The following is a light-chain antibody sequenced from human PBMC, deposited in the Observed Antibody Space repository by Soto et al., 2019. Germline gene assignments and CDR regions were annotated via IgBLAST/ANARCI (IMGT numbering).Light chain of an antibody. Sequence: EIVMTQSPATLSVSPGERATLSCRASQSVSSNLAWYQQKPGQAPRLLSYGASTRATGIPARFSGSGSGTEFTLTISSLQSEDFAFYYCQQYNNWPPWTFGQGTKVELK. V-gene: IGKV3-15*01. CDR3: QQYNNWPPWT. CDR2: GAS. CDR1: QSVSSN. J-gene: IGKJ1*01.